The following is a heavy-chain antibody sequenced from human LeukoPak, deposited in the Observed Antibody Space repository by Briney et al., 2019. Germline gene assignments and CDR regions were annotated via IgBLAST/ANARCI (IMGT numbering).Heavy chain of an antibody. CDR2: IRSKAYGGTT. D-gene: IGHD6-13*01. CDR3: TRDISSPAFDY. J-gene: IGHJ4*02. CDR1: GFTFGDYA. V-gene: IGHV3-49*03. Sequence: GRSLRLSCTASGFTFGDYAMSSFRQAPGKGLEWVGFIRSKAYGGTTEYAASVKGRFTISRDDSKSIAYLQMNSLKTEDTAVYYCTRDISSPAFDYWGQGTLVTVSS.